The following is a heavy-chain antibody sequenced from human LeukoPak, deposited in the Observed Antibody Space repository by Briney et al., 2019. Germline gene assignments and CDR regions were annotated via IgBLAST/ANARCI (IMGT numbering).Heavy chain of an antibody. Sequence: HPGGSLRLSCAASAFTFSSYAMHWVRQAPGKGLEWVAVISYDGSNKYYADSVRGRFTVSRDNSKNTLYLQMSSLRAEDTAVYYCARGRYADYLDYWGQGTLVTVSS. CDR2: ISYDGSNK. CDR3: ARGRYADYLDY. D-gene: IGHD1-1*01. CDR1: AFTFSSYA. J-gene: IGHJ4*02. V-gene: IGHV3-30*04.